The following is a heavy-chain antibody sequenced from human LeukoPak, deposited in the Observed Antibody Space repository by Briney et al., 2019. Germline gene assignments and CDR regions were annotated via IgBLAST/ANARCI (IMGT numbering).Heavy chain of an antibody. D-gene: IGHD2-15*01. J-gene: IGHJ6*03. V-gene: IGHV1-69*05. Sequence: ASVTVSCKASGGNFRNHVISWVRQAPAQGLEWMGRLTPISGTPNYALRFQGRVTFTTDDSASTAYMEVRSLRSDDTAVYYCAREGGGPLRIDVWGKGNRVTVSS. CDR2: LTPISGTP. CDR1: GGNFRNHV. CDR3: AREGGGPLRIDV.